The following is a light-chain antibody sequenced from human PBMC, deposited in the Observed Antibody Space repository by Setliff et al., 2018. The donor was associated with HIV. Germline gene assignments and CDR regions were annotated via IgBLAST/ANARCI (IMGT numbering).Light chain of an antibody. CDR3: CSYATYYV. V-gene: IGLV2-23*02. CDR2: EVN. CDR1: STDIGGYNF. Sequence: QSALTQPASVSGSPGQSITISCNGTSTDIGGYNFVSWYQQYPGKAPKLIIYEVNKRPSGVSNRFSASISGNTASLTISGLLAEDEADYYCCSYATYYVFGTGTKVTVL. J-gene: IGLJ1*01.